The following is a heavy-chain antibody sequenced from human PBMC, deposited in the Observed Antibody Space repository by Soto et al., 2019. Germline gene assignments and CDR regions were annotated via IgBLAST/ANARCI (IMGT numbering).Heavy chain of an antibody. Sequence: ASVKVSCKASGYTLTSYGISWVRQAPEQGLEWMGWISAYNGNTNYAQKLQGRVTMTTDTSTSTAYMELRSLRSDDTAVYYCARGGSGSYYRSVDYFDYWGQGTLVTVSS. CDR2: ISAYNGNT. CDR3: ARGGSGSYYRSVDYFDY. CDR1: GYTLTSYG. V-gene: IGHV1-18*01. D-gene: IGHD3-10*01. J-gene: IGHJ4*02.